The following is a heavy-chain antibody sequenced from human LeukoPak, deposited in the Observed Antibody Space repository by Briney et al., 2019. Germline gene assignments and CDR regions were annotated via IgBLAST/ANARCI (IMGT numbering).Heavy chain of an antibody. D-gene: IGHD3-22*01. J-gene: IGHJ4*02. CDR3: ARGKERGIVVRYYFDY. V-gene: IGHV4-59*08. Sequence: SETLSLTCTVSGGSISSYYWSWIRQPPGKGLEWIGYIYYSGSTNYNPSLKSRVTISVDTSKSQFSLKLSSVTAADTAVYYCARGKERGIVVRYYFDYWGQGTLVTVSS. CDR1: GGSISSYY. CDR2: IYYSGST.